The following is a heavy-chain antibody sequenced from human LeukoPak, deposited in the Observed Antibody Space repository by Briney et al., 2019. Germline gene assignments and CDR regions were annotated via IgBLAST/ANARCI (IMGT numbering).Heavy chain of an antibody. CDR1: GXTFTNYW. J-gene: IGHJ4*02. V-gene: IGHV5-51*01. CDR3: ARRVGSGFSFDF. CDR2: IYAGDSDT. Sequence: GESLKISCKGSGXTFTNYWIAWVRQMPGKGLEWMGIIYAGDSDTRYSPSFQGQVTISADRSISTAYLQWSSLKASDTAMYYCARRVGSGFSFDFWGQGTLVTVSS. D-gene: IGHD3-22*01.